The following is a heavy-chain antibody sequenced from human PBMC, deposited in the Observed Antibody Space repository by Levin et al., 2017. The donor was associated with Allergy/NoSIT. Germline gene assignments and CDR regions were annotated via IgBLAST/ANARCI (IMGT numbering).Heavy chain of an antibody. CDR3: ARDYSSSLSSSWYYYYYGMDV. CDR1: GFTFSSYG. Sequence: GGSLRLSCAASGFTFSSYGMHWVRQAPGKGLEWVAVIWYDGSNKYYADSVKGRFTISRDNSKNTLYLQMNSLRAEDTAVYYCARDYSSSLSSSWYYYYYGMDVWGQGTTVTVSS. D-gene: IGHD6-13*01. J-gene: IGHJ6*02. V-gene: IGHV3-33*01. CDR2: IWYDGSNK.